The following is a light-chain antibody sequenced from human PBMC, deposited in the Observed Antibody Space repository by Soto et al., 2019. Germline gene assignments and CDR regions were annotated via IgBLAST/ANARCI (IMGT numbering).Light chain of an antibody. CDR2: GAS. Sequence: EIGLTQSPGTLSLSPGEGATLSCRASQSISSNFLAWYQQKRGQAPRLLIHGASNRATGIPDRFSGSGSGTEFTLTISSLEPEDFAVYYCQQYGSSGTFGQGTKVDIK. J-gene: IGKJ1*01. CDR3: QQYGSSGT. V-gene: IGKV3-20*01. CDR1: QSISSNF.